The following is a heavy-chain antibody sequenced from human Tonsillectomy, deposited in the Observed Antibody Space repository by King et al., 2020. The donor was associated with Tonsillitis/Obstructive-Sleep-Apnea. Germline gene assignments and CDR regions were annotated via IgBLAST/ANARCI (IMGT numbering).Heavy chain of an antibody. CDR2: IYPGDSDT. Sequence: VQLVESGAEVKKPGESLKISCKGSGYSFTSYWIGWVRQMPGKGLEWMGIIYPGDSDTRYSPSFQGQVTISADKSISTAYLHGGSLKASDTAMYYCARRGTGPAAPPDYWGQGTLVTVSS. CDR1: GYSFTSYW. J-gene: IGHJ4*02. CDR3: ARRGTGPAAPPDY. D-gene: IGHD2-2*01. V-gene: IGHV5-51*01.